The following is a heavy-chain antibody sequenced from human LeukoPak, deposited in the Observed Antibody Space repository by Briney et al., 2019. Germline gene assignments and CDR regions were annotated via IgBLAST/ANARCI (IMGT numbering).Heavy chain of an antibody. V-gene: IGHV1-2*02. D-gene: IGHD3-10*01. CDR1: GYTFSGYY. CDR2: INPNSGGT. CDR3: ARWPIYGSGSYYGY. Sequence: ASVEVSCKASGYTFSGYYMHWVRQAPGQGLEWMGWINPNSGGTHYAQKFQGRVTMTRDTSISTAYMELSRLRSDDTAVYYCARWPIYGSGSYYGYWGQGTLVTVSS. J-gene: IGHJ4*02.